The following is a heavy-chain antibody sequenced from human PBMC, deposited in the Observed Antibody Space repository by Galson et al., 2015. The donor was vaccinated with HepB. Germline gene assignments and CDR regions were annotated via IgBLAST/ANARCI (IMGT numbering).Heavy chain of an antibody. D-gene: IGHD6-13*01. J-gene: IGHJ6*02. CDR1: GFTFSDYY. V-gene: IGHV3-11*01. CDR2: ISSSGSTI. CDR3: ARDQVLYSSSYSFFYYYYYGMDV. Sequence: SLRLSCAASGFTFSDYYMSWIRQAPGKGLEWVSYISSSGSTIYYADSVKGRFTISRDNAKNSLYLQMNSLRAEDTAVYYCARDQVLYSSSYSFFYYYYYGMDVWGQGTTVTVSS.